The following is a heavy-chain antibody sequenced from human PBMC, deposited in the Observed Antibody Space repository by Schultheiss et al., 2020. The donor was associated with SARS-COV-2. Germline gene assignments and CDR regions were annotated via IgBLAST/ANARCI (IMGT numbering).Heavy chain of an antibody. V-gene: IGHV3-74*01. CDR2: VNGDGTST. J-gene: IGHJ6*02. Sequence: GGSLRLSCAASGFTISGYRMHWVRQGPGKGLVWVSRVNGDGTSTNYADSVKGRFTIFRDNAKNTVYLQMNSLRAEDTAVYYCTRDWFDRLTVDTDYYYGMDVWGQGTTVTVSS. CDR1: GFTISGYR. D-gene: IGHD3-9*01. CDR3: TRDWFDRLTVDTDYYYGMDV.